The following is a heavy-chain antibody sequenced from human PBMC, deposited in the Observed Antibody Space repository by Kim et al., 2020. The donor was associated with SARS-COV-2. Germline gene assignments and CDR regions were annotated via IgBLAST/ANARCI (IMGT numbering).Heavy chain of an antibody. CDR1: GFTFSSDG. Sequence: GGSLRLSCAASGFTFSSDGMHWVRQAPGKGLEWVAVIWYDGSNKYYADSVKGRFTISRDNSKNTLFLQMNSLRAEDTAVYYCARDADSRGYYMDVWGKGITVTVSS. D-gene: IGHD4-4*01. CDR3: ARDADSRGYYMDV. V-gene: IGHV3-33*01. J-gene: IGHJ6*03. CDR2: IWYDGSNK.